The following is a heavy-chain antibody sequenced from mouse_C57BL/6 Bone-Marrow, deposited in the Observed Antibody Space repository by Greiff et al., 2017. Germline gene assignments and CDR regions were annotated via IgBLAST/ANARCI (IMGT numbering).Heavy chain of an antibody. Sequence: EVQLVESGGGLVKPGGSLKLSCAASGFTFSDYGMHWVRQAPEKGLEWVAYISRGSSTIYYADTVKGRFTISRDNAKNTLFLQMTSLRSEDTAMYYCARRRKDYAMDYWGQGTSVTVSS. CDR3: ARRRKDYAMDY. CDR2: ISRGSSTI. CDR1: GFTFSDYG. J-gene: IGHJ4*01. V-gene: IGHV5-17*01.